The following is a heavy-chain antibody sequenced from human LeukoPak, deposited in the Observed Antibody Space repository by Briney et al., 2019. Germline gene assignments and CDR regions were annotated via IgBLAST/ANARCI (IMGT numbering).Heavy chain of an antibody. Sequence: PSETLSLTCTVSGGSISSSSYYWGWIRQPPGKGLEWIGSIYYSGSTYYNPSLKSRVTISVDTSKNQFSLKLSSVTAADTAVNYCARVTMTPWGDFDYWGQGTLVTVSS. CDR1: GGSISSSSYY. J-gene: IGHJ4*02. CDR3: ARVTMTPWGDFDY. V-gene: IGHV4-39*01. CDR2: IYYSGST. D-gene: IGHD3-22*01.